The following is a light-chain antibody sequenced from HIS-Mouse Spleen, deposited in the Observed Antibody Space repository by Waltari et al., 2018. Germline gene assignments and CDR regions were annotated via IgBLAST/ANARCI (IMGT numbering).Light chain of an antibody. J-gene: IGLJ2*01. V-gene: IGLV2-14*03. CDR2: DVS. CDR3: SSYTSSSFNVV. CDR1: SRDVGGIYD. Sequence: QSALTPPASVSGSPGPSITIPCTGTSRDVGGIYDASWYQQPPGKAPKLLIYDVSNRPSGVSNRFSGSKSGNTASLTISGLQAEDEADYYCSSYTSSSFNVVFGGGTKLTVL.